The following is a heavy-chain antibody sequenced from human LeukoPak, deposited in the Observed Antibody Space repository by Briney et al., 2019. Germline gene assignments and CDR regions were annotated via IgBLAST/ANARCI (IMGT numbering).Heavy chain of an antibody. J-gene: IGHJ3*02. Sequence: SKTLSLTCTVSGGSISSYYWSWIRQPPGKGLEWIGYIYYSGSTNYNPSLKSRVTISVDMSKNQFSLKLSSVTAADTAVYYCARGITFGGVILNDAFDIWGQGTMVTVSS. V-gene: IGHV4-59*01. CDR2: IYYSGST. CDR3: ARGITFGGVILNDAFDI. D-gene: IGHD3-16*02. CDR1: GGSISSYY.